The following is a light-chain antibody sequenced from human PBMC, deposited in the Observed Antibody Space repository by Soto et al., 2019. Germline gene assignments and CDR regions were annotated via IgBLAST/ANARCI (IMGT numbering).Light chain of an antibody. V-gene: IGKV1-5*03. J-gene: IGKJ1*01. CDR1: QSISTP. CDR2: KAS. CDR3: QHCDSYWT. Sequence: DIQMTQSPSTLSASVGDRVTITCRASQSISTPLAWYQQKPGKDPKVLIYKASSLESGVPSRFSGSGSGTEXTLTISSLQPDDFAPYYCQHCDSYWTFGQGTKVEIK.